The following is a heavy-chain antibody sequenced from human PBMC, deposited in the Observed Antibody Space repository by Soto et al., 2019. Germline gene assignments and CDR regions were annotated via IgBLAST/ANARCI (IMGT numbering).Heavy chain of an antibody. J-gene: IGHJ6*02. D-gene: IGHD3-22*01. CDR2: ISAYNGNT. Sequence: QVQLVQSGAEVKKPGASVKVSCKASGYTFTSYGISWVRQAPGQGLEWMGWISAYNGNTNYAQKLQGRVTMTTDTATSTAHMEQRRLRSDDTTVYYCAREGSYDSRGYYYYYYGMDVWGQGTTVTVSS. CDR1: GYTFTSYG. V-gene: IGHV1-18*01. CDR3: AREGSYDSRGYYYYYYGMDV.